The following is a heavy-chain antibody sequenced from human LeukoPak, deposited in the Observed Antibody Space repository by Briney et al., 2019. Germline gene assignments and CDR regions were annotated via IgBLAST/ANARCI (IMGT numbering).Heavy chain of an antibody. V-gene: IGHV3-30*02. CDR1: GFTFSSYA. D-gene: IGHD2-2*03. Sequence: GGSLRLSCAASGFTFSSYAMSWARQAPGKGLEWVAFIRYDGSNKYYADSVKGRFTISRDNSKNTLYLQMNSLRAEDTAVYYCAKALVIVVVPAANNYWGQGTLVTVSS. CDR3: AKALVIVVVPAANNY. CDR2: IRYDGSNK. J-gene: IGHJ4*02.